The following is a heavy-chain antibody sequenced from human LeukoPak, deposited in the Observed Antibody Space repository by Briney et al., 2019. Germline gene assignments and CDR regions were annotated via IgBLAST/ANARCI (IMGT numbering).Heavy chain of an antibody. D-gene: IGHD5-18*01. J-gene: IGHJ4*02. V-gene: IGHV3-7*03. CDR2: IKQDGSEK. CDR1: GFTFSSYW. Sequence: GGSLRLSCAASGFTFSSYWMSWVRQAPGKGLEWVANIKQDGSEKYYVDSVKGRFTISRDNSKNTLYLQMNSLRAEDTAVYYCAKGGAARFDYWGQGTLVTVSS. CDR3: AKGGAARFDY.